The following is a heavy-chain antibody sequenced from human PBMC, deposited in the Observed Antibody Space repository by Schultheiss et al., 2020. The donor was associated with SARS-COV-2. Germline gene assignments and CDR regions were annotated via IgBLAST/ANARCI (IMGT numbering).Heavy chain of an antibody. V-gene: IGHV2-70*04. D-gene: IGHD6-6*01. J-gene: IGHJ6*02. CDR2: IDWDGAK. CDR3: ARSLYSSSTDV. Sequence: SGPTLVKPTQTLKLTCTFSGFSLSTHGMRVSWIRQPPGKALEWLARIDWDGAKIYSTSLQTRLTISVDTSKNQVVLTMTNMDPVDTATYYCARSLYSSSTDVWGQGTTVTVSS. CDR1: GFSLSTHGMR.